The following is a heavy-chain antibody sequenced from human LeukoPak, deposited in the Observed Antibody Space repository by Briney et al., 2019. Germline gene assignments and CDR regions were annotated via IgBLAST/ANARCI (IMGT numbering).Heavy chain of an antibody. J-gene: IGHJ4*02. CDR3: AGKAVAGPYFDY. CDR1: GGSFSGYY. Sequence: SETLSLTCAVYGGSFSGYYWSWIRQPPGKGLEWIGEINHSGSTNYNPSLKSRVTISVDTSKNQFSLKLNSVTAADTAVYYCAGKAVAGPYFDYWGQGTLVTVSS. V-gene: IGHV4-34*01. CDR2: INHSGST. D-gene: IGHD6-19*01.